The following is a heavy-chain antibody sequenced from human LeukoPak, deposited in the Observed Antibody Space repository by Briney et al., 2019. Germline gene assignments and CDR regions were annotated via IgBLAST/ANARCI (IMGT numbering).Heavy chain of an antibody. J-gene: IGHJ4*02. CDR3: ARRGWDRVYYTH. D-gene: IGHD3-10*01. V-gene: IGHV4-59*08. CDR2: IYYSGST. CDR1: GGSISSYY. Sequence: SETLSLTCTVSGGSISSYYWSLIRQPPGKGLEWIGYIYYSGSTNYNPSLKSRVTISVDTSKNQFSLKLSSVTAADTAVYYCARRGWDRVYYTHWGQGTLVTVSS.